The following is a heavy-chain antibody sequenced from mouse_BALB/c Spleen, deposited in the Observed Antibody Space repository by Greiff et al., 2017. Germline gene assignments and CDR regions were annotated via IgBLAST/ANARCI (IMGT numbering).Heavy chain of an antibody. CDR1: GYSITSDYA. Sequence: DVQLVESGPGLVKPSQSLSLTCTVTGYSITSDYAWNWIRQFPGNKLEWMGYISYSGSTSYNPSLKSRISITRDTSKNQFFLQLNSVTTEDTATYYCAREVYYAMDYWGQGTSVTVSS. CDR2: ISYSGST. CDR3: AREVYYAMDY. V-gene: IGHV3-2*02. J-gene: IGHJ4*01.